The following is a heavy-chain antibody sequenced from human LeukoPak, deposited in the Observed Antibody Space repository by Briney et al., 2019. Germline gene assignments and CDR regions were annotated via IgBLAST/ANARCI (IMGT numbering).Heavy chain of an antibody. CDR1: GGSISSGDYY. V-gene: IGHV4-30-4*01. Sequence: SETLSLTCTVSGGSISSGDYYWSWIRQPPGKGLEWIGYIYYSGSTYYNPSLKSRVTVSVDTSKNQFSLKLSSVTAADTAVYYCARAAVGVVDYWGQGTLVTVSS. J-gene: IGHJ4*02. D-gene: IGHD6-19*01. CDR3: ARAAVGVVDY. CDR2: IYYSGST.